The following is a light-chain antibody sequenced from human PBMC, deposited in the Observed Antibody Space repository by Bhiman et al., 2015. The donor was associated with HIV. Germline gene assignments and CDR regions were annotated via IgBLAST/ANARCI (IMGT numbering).Light chain of an antibody. Sequence: QSLLTQPPSMSGAPGQRVTISCTGSSSNIGAGYDVHWFQQLPGTAPKLLIFGNNIRPSGVPDRFSGSKSGNTASLTVSGLQAEDEADYHCSSYAGKNNLGVFGTGTKVTVL. J-gene: IGLJ1*01. CDR3: SSYAGKNNLGV. V-gene: IGLV1-40*01. CDR2: GNN. CDR1: SSNIGAGYD.